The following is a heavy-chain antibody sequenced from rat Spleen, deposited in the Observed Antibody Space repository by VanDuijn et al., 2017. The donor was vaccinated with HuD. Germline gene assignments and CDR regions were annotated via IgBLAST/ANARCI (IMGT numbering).Heavy chain of an antibody. V-gene: IGHV2-41*01. D-gene: IGHD1-12*03. Sequence: QVQLKESGPGLVQPSQTLSLTCTVAGFSLTSYNVHWVRQPPGRGLAWLGLIWNTGCTRYNSALKSRLSIRKDTSKSQVFLKMNSLQTEDTATYYCARDPAYYDGYRVMDAWGQGASVTVSS. CDR2: IWNTGCT. CDR3: ARDPAYYDGYRVMDA. CDR1: GFSLTSYN. J-gene: IGHJ4*01.